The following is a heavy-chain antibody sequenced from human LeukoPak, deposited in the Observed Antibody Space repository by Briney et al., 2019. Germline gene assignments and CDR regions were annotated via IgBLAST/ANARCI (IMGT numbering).Heavy chain of an antibody. V-gene: IGHV1-2*06. CDR3: AAPVTTLRSYGMAV. Sequence: ASVKVSCKASGYTFTGYYMHWVRQAPGQGLEWMGRINPNSGGTNYAQKFQGRVTMTRDTSISTAYMELSRLRSDDTAVYYCAAPVTTLRSYGMAVWGQGTTVTVSS. CDR1: GYTFTGYY. J-gene: IGHJ6*02. CDR2: INPNSGGT. D-gene: IGHD4-11*01.